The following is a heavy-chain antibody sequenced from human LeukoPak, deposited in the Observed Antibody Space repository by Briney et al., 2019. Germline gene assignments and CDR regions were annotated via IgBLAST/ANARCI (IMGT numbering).Heavy chain of an antibody. D-gene: IGHD6-13*01. V-gene: IGHV1-18*04. CDR3: ARDPLFDSRLDP. CDR2: ISAYNGNT. J-gene: IGHJ5*02. Sequence: ASVKVSCKASGYSFTGYYIHWVRQAPGQGLEWMGWISAYNGNTNYAQKLQGRVTMTTDTSTSTAYMELRSLRSDDTAVYYCARDPLFDSRLDPWGQGTLVTVSS. CDR1: GYSFTGYY.